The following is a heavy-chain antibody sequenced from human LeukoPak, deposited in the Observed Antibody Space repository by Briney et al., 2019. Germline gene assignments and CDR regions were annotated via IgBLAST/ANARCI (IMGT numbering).Heavy chain of an antibody. J-gene: IGHJ5*02. CDR3: ARGSSYNWFDP. D-gene: IGHD6-6*01. V-gene: IGHV4-30-2*01. CDR1: GGSISSGGYS. CDR2: IYNSGST. Sequence: TLSLTCAVSGGSISSGGYSWSWIRQPPGKGLEWIGYIYNSGSTYYNPSLKSRVTISVDRSKNQFSLKLSSVTAADTAVYYCARGSSYNWFDPWGQGTLVTVSS.